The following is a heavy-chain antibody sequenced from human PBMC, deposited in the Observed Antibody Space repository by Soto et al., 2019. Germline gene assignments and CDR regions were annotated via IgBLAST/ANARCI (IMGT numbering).Heavy chain of an antibody. J-gene: IGHJ4*02. CDR2: IIPIFGTA. D-gene: IGHD2-15*01. CDR1: GGTFSSYA. V-gene: IGHV1-69*06. CDR3: AIPMTGRGGNRHFDY. Sequence: GASVKVSCKASGGTFSSYAISWVRQAPGQGLEWMGGIIPIFGTANYAQKFQGRVTITADKSTSTAYMELSSLRAEDTAVYYCAIPMTGRGGNRHFDYWGQGTLVTVSS.